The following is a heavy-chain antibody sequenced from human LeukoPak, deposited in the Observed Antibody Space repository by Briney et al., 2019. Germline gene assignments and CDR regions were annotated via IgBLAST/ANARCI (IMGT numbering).Heavy chain of an antibody. V-gene: IGHV1-2*02. CDR3: ARGRRAALTAYPQYYFDY. CDR1: GYTFTRYY. CDR2: ISPDSGGT. J-gene: IGHJ4*02. D-gene: IGHD3-9*01. Sequence: GASVKVSCKASGYTFTRYYMHWVRQAPGQGLEWMGWISPDSGGTNSAQKFQDRVTMTRDTSITTAYMELSRLGSDDTAVYYCARGRRAALTAYPQYYFDYWGQGTLVTVSS.